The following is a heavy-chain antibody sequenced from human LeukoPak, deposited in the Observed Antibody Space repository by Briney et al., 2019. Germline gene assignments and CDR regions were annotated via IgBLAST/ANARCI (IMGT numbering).Heavy chain of an antibody. V-gene: IGHV4-39*01. CDR3: ARHVSTTVLDDY. J-gene: IGHJ4*02. CDR2: IYYSGST. Sequence: SETLSLTCTVSGGSISSSSYYWGWIRQPPGKGLEWIGSIYYSGSTYYNPSLKSRVTISVDTSKNQFSLKLSSVTAADTAVYYCARHVSTTVLDDYWGQGTLVTVSS. D-gene: IGHD4-17*01. CDR1: GGSISSSSYY.